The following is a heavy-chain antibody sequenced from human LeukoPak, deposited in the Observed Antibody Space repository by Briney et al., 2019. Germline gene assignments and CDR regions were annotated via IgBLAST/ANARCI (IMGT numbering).Heavy chain of an antibody. J-gene: IGHJ4*02. D-gene: IGHD4-17*01. CDR2: IYYSGST. V-gene: IGHV4-31*03. CDR3: ARCSTYGDYVPFDY. Sequence: PSQTLSLTCTVSGGSISSGGYSWSWIRQHPGKGLEWIGYIYYSGSTYYNPSLKSRVTISVDTSKNQFSLKLSSVTAADTAVYYCARCSTYGDYVPFDYWGQGTLVTVSS. CDR1: GGSISSGGYS.